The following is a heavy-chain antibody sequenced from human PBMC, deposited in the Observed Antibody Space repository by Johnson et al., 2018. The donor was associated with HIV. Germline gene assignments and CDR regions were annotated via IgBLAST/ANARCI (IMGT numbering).Heavy chain of an antibody. J-gene: IGHJ3*02. CDR1: GFTFSSYG. V-gene: IGHV3-30*18. CDR3: AKGGGQQLAHAFDI. D-gene: IGHD6-13*01. Sequence: QEQLVESGGGVVQPGRSLRLSCAASGFTFSSYGMHWVRQAPGKGLEWVSVISYDGGNKYYADSVKGRFTNSSDNSKNTLYLQRNSLRAEDTALYCCAKGGGQQLAHAFDIWGQGTMVTVSS. CDR2: ISYDGGNK.